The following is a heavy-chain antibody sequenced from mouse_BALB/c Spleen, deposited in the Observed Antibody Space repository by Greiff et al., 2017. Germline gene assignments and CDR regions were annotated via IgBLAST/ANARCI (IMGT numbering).Heavy chain of an antibody. CDR1: GFNIKDTY. Sequence: VHVKQSGAELVKPGASVKLSCTASGFNIKDTYMHWVKQRPEQGLEWIGRIDPANGNTKYDPKFQGKATITADTSSNTAYLQLSSLTSEDTAVYYCARDYYAMDYWGQGTSVTVSS. J-gene: IGHJ4*01. V-gene: IGHV14-3*02. CDR3: ARDYYAMDY. CDR2: IDPANGNT.